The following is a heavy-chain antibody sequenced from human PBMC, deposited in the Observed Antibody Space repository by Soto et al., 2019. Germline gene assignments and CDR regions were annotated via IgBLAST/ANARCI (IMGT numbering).Heavy chain of an antibody. CDR1: GGSLGSYY. CDR3: ARNAYYYDSSGYQSPPYYYGMDV. V-gene: IGHV4-59*01. J-gene: IGHJ6*02. D-gene: IGHD3-22*01. Sequence: PSETLSLTCTVSGGSLGSYYWSWIWQPPGKGLEWIGYIYYSGSTNYNPSPKSRVTISVDTSKNQFSLKLSSVTAADTAVYYCARNAYYYDSSGYQSPPYYYGMDVWGQGTTVTVSS. CDR2: IYYSGST.